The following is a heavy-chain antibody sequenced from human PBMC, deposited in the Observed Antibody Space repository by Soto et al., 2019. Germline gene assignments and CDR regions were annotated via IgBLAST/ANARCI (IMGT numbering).Heavy chain of an antibody. CDR2: ISYDGSNK. J-gene: IGHJ3*02. D-gene: IGHD1-26*01. Sequence: PGGSLRLSCAASGFTFSSYGMHWVRQAPGKGLEWVAVISYDGSNKYYADSVKGRFTISRDNSKNTLYLQMNSLRAEDTAVYYCAKDKGVGATGAFDIWGQGTMVTVSS. CDR3: AKDKGVGATGAFDI. CDR1: GFTFSSYG. V-gene: IGHV3-30*18.